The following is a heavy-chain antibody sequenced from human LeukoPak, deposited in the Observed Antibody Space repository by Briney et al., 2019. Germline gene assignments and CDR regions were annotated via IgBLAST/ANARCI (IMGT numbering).Heavy chain of an antibody. CDR2: MSYSGTNS. CDR1: GPTFIGSA. J-gene: IGHJ3*01. Sequence: GRSLRLSFSASGPTFIGSATSWVRQAPREGLEWVSLMSYSGTNSYYTDSVRRRFTISRDNSKDTLFLQMTSLRAEDTAIYYCARDMQLSTWGLGTMVTVSS. CDR3: ARDMQLST. V-gene: IGHV3-23*01. D-gene: IGHD3-16*02.